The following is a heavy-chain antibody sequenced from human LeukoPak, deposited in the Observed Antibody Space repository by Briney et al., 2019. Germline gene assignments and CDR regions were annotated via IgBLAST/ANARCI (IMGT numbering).Heavy chain of an antibody. CDR1: GLTFSSYT. Sequence: GGSLRLSCAASGLTFSSYTMNWVRQAPRRGLEWVSSISRSGGNIYYADSMKGRFTISRDNAKNSLYLQMNSLRDEDTAVYYCAWGLGLDYWGQGTLVIVSS. CDR2: ISRSGGNI. J-gene: IGHJ4*02. V-gene: IGHV3-21*06. D-gene: IGHD3/OR15-3a*01. CDR3: AWGLGLDY.